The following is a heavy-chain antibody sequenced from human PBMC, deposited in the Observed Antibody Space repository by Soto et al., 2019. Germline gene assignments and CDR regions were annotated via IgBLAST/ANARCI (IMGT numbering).Heavy chain of an antibody. CDR2: ISSSSSTI. Sequence: GGSLRLSCAASGFTFSSYSMNWVRQAPGKGLEWVSYISSSSSTIYYADSVKGRFTISRDNAKKSLYLQMNSLRAEDTAVYYCARDLIPPPGFGSPDNWFDPWGQGTLVTVSS. V-gene: IGHV3-48*01. D-gene: IGHD3-10*01. J-gene: IGHJ5*02. CDR3: ARDLIPPPGFGSPDNWFDP. CDR1: GFTFSSYS.